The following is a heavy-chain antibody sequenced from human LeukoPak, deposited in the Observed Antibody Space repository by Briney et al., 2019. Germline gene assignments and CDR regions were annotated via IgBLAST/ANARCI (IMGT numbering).Heavy chain of an antibody. J-gene: IGHJ4*02. CDR1: GGSISNYY. V-gene: IGHV4-59*01. CDR2: IHYSGTT. Sequence: SETLSLTCTVSGGSISNYYWSWLRQPPGKGLEWIGYIHYSGTTNYNPSLKSRVTISVDTSKNQFSLMLSSVTAADTAVYYCARQDCSIGWYLGYWGQGTLVTVSS. D-gene: IGHD6-19*01. CDR3: ARQDCSIGWYLGY.